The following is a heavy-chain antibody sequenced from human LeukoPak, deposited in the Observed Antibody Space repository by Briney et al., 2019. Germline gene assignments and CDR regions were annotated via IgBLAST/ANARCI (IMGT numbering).Heavy chain of an antibody. Sequence: SVKVSCKASGGTFSSYAISWVRQAPGQGLEWMGRIIPILGIANYAQKFQGRVTITADKSTSTAYMELSSLRSEDTAVYYCARDYSGSRRYYFDYWGQGTLVTVSS. V-gene: IGHV1-69*04. CDR3: ARDYSGSRRYYFDY. J-gene: IGHJ4*02. D-gene: IGHD1-26*01. CDR2: IIPILGIA. CDR1: GGTFSSYA.